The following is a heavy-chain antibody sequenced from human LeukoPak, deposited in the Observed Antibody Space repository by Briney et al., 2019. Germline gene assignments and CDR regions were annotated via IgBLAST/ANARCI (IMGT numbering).Heavy chain of an antibody. CDR1: GFTFSSYG. CDR3: AKDFGGYSYGDYGMDV. V-gene: IGHV3-30*18. D-gene: IGHD5-18*01. J-gene: IGHJ6*02. Sequence: QPGRSLRLSCEASGFTFSSYGMHCVRQAPGKGLEWVAVISYDGSNKYYADSVKGRFTISRDNSKNTLYLQMNSLRAEDTAVYYCAKDFGGYSYGDYGMDVWGQGTTVTVSS. CDR2: ISYDGSNK.